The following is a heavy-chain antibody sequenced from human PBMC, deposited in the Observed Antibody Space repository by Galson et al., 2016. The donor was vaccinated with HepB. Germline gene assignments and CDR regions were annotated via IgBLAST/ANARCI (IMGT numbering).Heavy chain of an antibody. V-gene: IGHV3-23*01. Sequence: SLRLSCAASGFTFSYYAMNWVRQAPGKGLEWVLAISGSGGSTYYADSVKGRFTISRDKSKNTLYLQMNSLRAEDTAVYYCAKEHSGYFDYWGQGTLVTVSS. CDR1: GFTFSYYA. D-gene: IGHD6-19*01. CDR2: ISGSGGST. J-gene: IGHJ4*02. CDR3: AKEHSGYFDY.